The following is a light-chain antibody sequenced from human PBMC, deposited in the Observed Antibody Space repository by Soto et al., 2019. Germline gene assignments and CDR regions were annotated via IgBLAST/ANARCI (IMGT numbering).Light chain of an antibody. CDR3: QQYGGSPRT. J-gene: IGKJ1*01. CDR2: GAS. CDR1: ESVSSSY. V-gene: IGKV3-20*01. Sequence: EIVLTQSPGTLSLSPGERATLSCRASESVSSSYLAWYQQKPGQAPRLLIYGASTRATGIPDRFSGSGSGTHFTLTISRLEPEDSAVYYCQQYGGSPRTFGQGTKVEIK.